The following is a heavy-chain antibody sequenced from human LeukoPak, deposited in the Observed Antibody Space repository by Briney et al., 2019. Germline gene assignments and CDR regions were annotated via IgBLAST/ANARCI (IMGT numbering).Heavy chain of an antibody. J-gene: IGHJ4*02. D-gene: IGHD2-15*01. Sequence: PSETLSLTCAVYGGSFSGYYWSWLRQPPGKGLEWIGEINHSGSTNYNPSLKSRVTISVDTSKNQFSLKLSSVTAADTAVYYCARGSPYYCSGGSCYSEDYWGQGTLVTVSS. V-gene: IGHV4-34*01. CDR3: ARGSPYYCSGGSCYSEDY. CDR2: INHSGST. CDR1: GGSFSGYY.